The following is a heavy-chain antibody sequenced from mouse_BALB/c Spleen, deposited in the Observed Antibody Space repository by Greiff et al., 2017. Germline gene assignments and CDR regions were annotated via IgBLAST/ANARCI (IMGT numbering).Heavy chain of an antibody. CDR2: ISSGGSYT. Sequence: VQLKQSGGGLVKPGGSLKLSCAASGFTFSSYAMSWVRQTPEKRLEWVATISSGGSYTYYPDSVKGRFTISRDNAKNTLYLQMSSLRSEDTAMYYCARGDGNYEFAYWGQGTLVTVSA. V-gene: IGHV5-9-3*01. CDR3: ARGDGNYEFAY. D-gene: IGHD2-1*01. J-gene: IGHJ3*01. CDR1: GFTFSSYA.